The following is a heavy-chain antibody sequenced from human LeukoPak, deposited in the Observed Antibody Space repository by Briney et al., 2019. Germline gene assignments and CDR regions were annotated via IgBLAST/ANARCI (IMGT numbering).Heavy chain of an antibody. D-gene: IGHD3-3*01. V-gene: IGHV3-9*01. Sequence: GRSLRLSCAASGFTFDDYAMHWVRQAPGKGLEWVSGISWNSGSIGYADSVKGRFTISRDNAKNSLYLQMNSLRAEDTAVYYCAKESRDYDFWSGYYRSDAFDIWGQGTMVTVSS. CDR3: AKESRDYDFWSGYYRSDAFDI. CDR2: ISWNSGSI. CDR1: GFTFDDYA. J-gene: IGHJ3*02.